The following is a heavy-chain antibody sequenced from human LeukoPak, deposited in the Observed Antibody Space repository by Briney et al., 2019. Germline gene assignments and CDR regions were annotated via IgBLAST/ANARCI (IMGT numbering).Heavy chain of an antibody. J-gene: IGHJ4*02. D-gene: IGHD6-13*01. Sequence: PGGSLRLSCAASGFTFSSYGMHWVRQAPGKGLEWVAFIRYDGSNKYYADSVKGRFTISRDNSKNTLYLQMNSLRAEDTAVYYCAKDGTGIAAAGTHFDYWGQGTLVTVSS. CDR1: GFTFSSYG. CDR2: IRYDGSNK. V-gene: IGHV3-30*02. CDR3: AKDGTGIAAAGTHFDY.